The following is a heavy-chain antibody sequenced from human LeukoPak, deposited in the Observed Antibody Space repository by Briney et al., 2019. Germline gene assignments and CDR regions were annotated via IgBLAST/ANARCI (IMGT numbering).Heavy chain of an antibody. CDR2: IYPGDSDT. CDR3: ARRDSAAAVEVEGWFDP. D-gene: IGHD6-13*01. CDR1: GYSFTSYW. J-gene: IGHJ5*02. V-gene: IGHV5-51*01. Sequence: PGESLKISCKGSGYSFTSYWIGWVRQMPGKGLEWMGIIYPGDSDTRYSPSFQGQVTISADKSISTAYLQWSSLKASDTAMYYCARRDSAAAVEVEGWFDPWGQGTLVTVSS.